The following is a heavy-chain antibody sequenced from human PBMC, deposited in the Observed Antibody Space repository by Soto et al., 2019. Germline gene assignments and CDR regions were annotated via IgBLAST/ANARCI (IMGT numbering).Heavy chain of an antibody. CDR1: GFTFSGSA. D-gene: IGHD3-3*01. J-gene: IGHJ6*02. V-gene: IGHV3-73*01. CDR3: TLTYYDFWSGYSPSGMDV. Sequence: GGSLRLSCAASGFTFSGSAMHWVRQASGKGLEWVGRIRSKANSYATAYAASVKGRFTISRDDSKNTAYLQMNSLKTEDTAVYYCTLTYYDFWSGYSPSGMDVWGQGTTVTVSS. CDR2: IRSKANSYAT.